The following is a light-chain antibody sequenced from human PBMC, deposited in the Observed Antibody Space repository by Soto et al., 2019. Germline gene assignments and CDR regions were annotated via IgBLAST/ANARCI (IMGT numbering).Light chain of an antibody. Sequence: QSALTQPASVSGSPGQSITISCTGTNSDVGGYNYVSWYQQHPGKAPELMIYEVSHRPSGVSTRFSGSKSDNTASLTISGLHADDEADYFCSSYTSIITLYVFGTGTKVTVL. CDR3: SSYTSIITLYV. CDR1: NSDVGGYNY. J-gene: IGLJ1*01. CDR2: EVS. V-gene: IGLV2-14*01.